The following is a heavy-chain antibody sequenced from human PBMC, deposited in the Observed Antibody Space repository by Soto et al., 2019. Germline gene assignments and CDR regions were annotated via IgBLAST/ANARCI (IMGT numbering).Heavy chain of an antibody. Sequence: VASVKVSCKSSGYAFTGYYIHWVRQAPGQGLEWMGWINPNSGDTNYAQKFQGRVTMTRDTSFSTAYMELSSLRSDDTAVYYCETRYSYVHFCGQGTLLTVSS. D-gene: IGHD5-18*01. CDR3: ETRYSYVHF. J-gene: IGHJ4*02. CDR1: GYAFTGYY. V-gene: IGHV1-2*02. CDR2: INPNSGDT.